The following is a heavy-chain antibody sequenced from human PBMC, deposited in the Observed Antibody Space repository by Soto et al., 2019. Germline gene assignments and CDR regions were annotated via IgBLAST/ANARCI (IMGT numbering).Heavy chain of an antibody. CDR2: ISGSGGST. V-gene: IGHV3-23*01. J-gene: IGHJ4*02. D-gene: IGHD6-19*01. Sequence: EVQLLESGGGLVQPGGSLRLSCAASGFTFSSYAMSWVRQAPGKGLEWVSAISGSGGSTYYADSVKGRFTISRDNSKNTLYLQMNSLRAEYMAVYDCKTDGRYVDSSGWYGSGYWGQGTLVTVFS. CDR3: KTDGRYVDSSGWYGSGY. CDR1: GFTFSSYA.